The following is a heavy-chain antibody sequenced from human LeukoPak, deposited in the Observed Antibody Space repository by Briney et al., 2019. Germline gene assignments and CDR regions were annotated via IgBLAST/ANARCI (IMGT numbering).Heavy chain of an antibody. J-gene: IGHJ5*02. CDR1: GGSISSSSYY. CDR3: ARGVGSGYYGDWFGP. Sequence: PSETLSLTCTVSGGSISSSSYYWGWIRQPPGKGLEWIGSIYYSGSTYYNPSLKSRVTISVDTSKNQFSLKLSSVTAADTAVYYCARGVGSGYYGDWFGPWGQGTLVTVSS. V-gene: IGHV4-39*07. D-gene: IGHD5-12*01. CDR2: IYYSGST.